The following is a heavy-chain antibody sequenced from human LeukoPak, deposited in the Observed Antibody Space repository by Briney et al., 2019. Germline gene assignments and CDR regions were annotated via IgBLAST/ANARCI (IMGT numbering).Heavy chain of an antibody. D-gene: IGHD3-22*01. Sequence: GSLRHSCAASGFTFKINTMNWVRQAPGKGLQWIASIPSSASYTHYADSVQGRFTISRDNANNVLYLQMNNLRAEDTAVYYCVRGDSRDYWGQGTLVTVSS. CDR3: VRGDSRDY. CDR1: GFTFKINT. CDR2: IPSSASYT. V-gene: IGHV3-21*06. J-gene: IGHJ4*02.